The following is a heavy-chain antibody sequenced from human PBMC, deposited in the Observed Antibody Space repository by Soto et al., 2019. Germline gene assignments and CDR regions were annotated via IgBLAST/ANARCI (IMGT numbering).Heavy chain of an antibody. CDR3: ATYYYGSGSLPIY. Sequence: PGGSLRLSCAASGFSFSRSDMTWVRQAPGKGLEWVSGISGSGDSTYYADSVKGRSTISRDNSKNTLFLQLNSLRAEDTAVYYCATYYYGSGSLPIYWGQGSLVTVSS. D-gene: IGHD3-10*01. CDR1: GFSFSRSD. CDR2: ISGSGDST. J-gene: IGHJ4*02. V-gene: IGHV3-23*01.